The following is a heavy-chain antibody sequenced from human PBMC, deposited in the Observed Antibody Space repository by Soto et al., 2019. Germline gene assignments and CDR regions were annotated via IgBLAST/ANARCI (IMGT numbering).Heavy chain of an antibody. CDR2: ISSSSSYI. Sequence: PGGSLRLSCAASGFTFSSYSMNWVRLAPGKGLEWVSSISSSSSYIYYADSVKGRFTISRDNAKNSLYLQMNSLRAEDTAVYYCARDRGSLISSGQDYWGQGTLVTVSS. CDR1: GFTFSSYS. V-gene: IGHV3-21*01. D-gene: IGHD3-22*01. CDR3: ARDRGSLISSGQDY. J-gene: IGHJ4*02.